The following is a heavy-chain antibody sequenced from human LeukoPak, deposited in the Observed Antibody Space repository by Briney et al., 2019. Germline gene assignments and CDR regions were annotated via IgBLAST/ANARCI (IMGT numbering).Heavy chain of an antibody. D-gene: IGHD2-15*01. CDR3: ARDGGLGF. CDR1: GYTFSAYY. V-gene: IGHV1-2*02. J-gene: IGHJ4*02. CDR2: INVNSGDT. Sequence: ASVKVSCKASGYTFSAYYIHWLRQAPGQGLEWMGWINVNSGDTNSAPNFQGRVTLTRDMSSNTAYMEVTKLTLDDTAVFYCARDGGLGFWGQGTLVTVSS.